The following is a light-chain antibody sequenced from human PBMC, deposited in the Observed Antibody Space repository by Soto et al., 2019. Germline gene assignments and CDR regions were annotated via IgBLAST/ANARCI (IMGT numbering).Light chain of an antibody. CDR3: QQYNPWPPIT. CDR2: GAS. V-gene: IGKV3-15*01. Sequence: EIVMTQSTATLSVSPGERATLSCRASQSVSTNLAWYQQKPGQAPRLLIFGASTRATGIPARFSGSGSGTEVTLTCSSLQSEDVAVYYCQQYNPWPPITFGPGTRLDIK. CDR1: QSVSTN. J-gene: IGKJ5*01.